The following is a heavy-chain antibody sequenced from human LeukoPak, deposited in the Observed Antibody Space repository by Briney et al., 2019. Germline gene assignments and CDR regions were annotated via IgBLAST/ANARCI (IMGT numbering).Heavy chain of an antibody. Sequence: GGSLRLSCAASGFTFSSYAMSWVRQAPGKGLEWVSGTSYSGGSTYYADSVKGRFTISRDNSKNTLYLQMNSLRAEDTAVYYCAKTRGYGAYDPFDYWGQGVLVTVSS. CDR3: AKTRGYGAYDPFDY. CDR2: TSYSGGST. V-gene: IGHV3-23*01. CDR1: GFTFSSYA. J-gene: IGHJ4*02. D-gene: IGHD5-12*01.